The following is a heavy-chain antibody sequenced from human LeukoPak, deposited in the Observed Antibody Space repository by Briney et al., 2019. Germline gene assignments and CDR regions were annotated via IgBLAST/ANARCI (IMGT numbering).Heavy chain of an antibody. J-gene: IGHJ5*02. CDR3: ARDGEELLWSSGRWFDP. Sequence: ASVKVSCKASGYTFTNYAMHWVRQAPGQRLEWMGWINAGNGDTNYAQKFQGWVTMTRDTSISTAYMELSRLRSDDTAVYYCARDGEELLWSSGRWFDPWGQGTLVTVSS. D-gene: IGHD1-26*01. V-gene: IGHV1-2*04. CDR2: INAGNGDT. CDR1: GYTFTNYA.